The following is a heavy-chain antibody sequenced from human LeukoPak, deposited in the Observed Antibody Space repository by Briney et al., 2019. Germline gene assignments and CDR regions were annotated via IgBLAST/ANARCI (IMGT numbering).Heavy chain of an antibody. CDR1: GGSISSSSYY. V-gene: IGHV4-39*02. Sequence: PSETLSLTCTVSGGSISSSSYYWGWIRQPPGKGLEWIGSIYYSGSTYYNPSLKSRVTISVDTSKNQFSLKLSSVTAADTAVYYCARELARSSSSFDYWGQGTLVTVSS. D-gene: IGHD6-13*01. J-gene: IGHJ4*02. CDR3: ARELARSSSSFDY. CDR2: IYYSGST.